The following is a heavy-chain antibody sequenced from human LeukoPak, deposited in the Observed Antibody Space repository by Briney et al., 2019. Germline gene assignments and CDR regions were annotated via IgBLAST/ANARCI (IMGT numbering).Heavy chain of an antibody. J-gene: IGHJ4*02. Sequence: PGRSLRLSCAASGFTFSSYAMHWVRQAPGKGLEWVAVISYDGSNKYYADSVKGRFTTSRDNSKNTLYLQMNSLRAEDTAVYYCAKVDVYYDSSGYAFWGQGTLVTVSS. CDR2: ISYDGSNK. CDR3: AKVDVYYDSSGYAF. CDR1: GFTFSSYA. D-gene: IGHD3-22*01. V-gene: IGHV3-30*04.